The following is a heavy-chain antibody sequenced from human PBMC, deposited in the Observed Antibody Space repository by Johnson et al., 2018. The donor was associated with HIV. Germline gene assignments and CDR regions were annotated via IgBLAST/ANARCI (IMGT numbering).Heavy chain of an antibody. D-gene: IGHD3-22*01. J-gene: IGHJ3*02. CDR1: GFIASHNY. Sequence: QVQLVESGGGLIQPGGSLRLSCAASGFIASHNYMSWVRQAPGKGLEWVAVISYDGSNKYYADSVKGRFTIYRDNSKNTLYLQINSLRAEDTAVYYWARDPADSSKAFDIWGQGTMVTVSS. CDR2: ISYDGSNK. CDR3: ARDPADSSKAFDI. V-gene: IGHV3-30*14.